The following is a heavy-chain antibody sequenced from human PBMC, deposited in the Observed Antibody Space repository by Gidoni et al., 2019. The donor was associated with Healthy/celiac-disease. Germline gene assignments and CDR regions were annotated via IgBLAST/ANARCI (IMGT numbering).Heavy chain of an antibody. J-gene: IGHJ6*02. Sequence: QVQLVESGGGVVQPGRSLRLSCAASGFPFSSYGMHWVRQAPGKGLEWVAVIWYDGSNKYYADSVKGRFTISRDNSKNTLYLQMNSLRAEDTAVYYCARERMTEYYYGMDVWGQGTTVTVSS. CDR1: GFPFSSYG. V-gene: IGHV3-33*01. CDR2: IWYDGSNK. D-gene: IGHD2-15*01. CDR3: ARERMTEYYYGMDV.